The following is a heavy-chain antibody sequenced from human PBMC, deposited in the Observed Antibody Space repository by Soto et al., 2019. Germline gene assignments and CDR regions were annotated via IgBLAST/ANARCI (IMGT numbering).Heavy chain of an antibody. J-gene: IGHJ4*02. Sequence: SATLSLTCTVPGGSMRNYFWTWIRQPPGKGLEWIGYIHYSGTTSFFPSYNPTLRSRVTISEDTSKNQFSLKLLSVTTADTAVYFCAAGEASSRNLAPYYLDFWGQGTLVTVSS. CDR2: IHYSGTT. CDR1: GGSMRNYF. D-gene: IGHD6-13*01. CDR3: AAGEASSRNLAPYYLDF. V-gene: IGHV4-59*01.